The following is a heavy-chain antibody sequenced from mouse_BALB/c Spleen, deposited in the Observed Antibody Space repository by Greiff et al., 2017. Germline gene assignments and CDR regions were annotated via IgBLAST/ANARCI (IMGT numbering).Heavy chain of an antibody. D-gene: IGHD2-4*01. CDR3: ARKGNYGDWYFDV. Sequence: EVQLHQSGPELVKPGASVKISCKASGYSFTGYFMNWVMQSHGKSLEWIGRINPYNGDTFYNQKFKGKATLTVDKSSSTAHMELRSLASEDSAVYYCARKGNYGDWYFDVWGAGTTVTVSS. J-gene: IGHJ1*01. CDR2: INPYNGDT. V-gene: IGHV1-20*02. CDR1: GYSFTGYF.